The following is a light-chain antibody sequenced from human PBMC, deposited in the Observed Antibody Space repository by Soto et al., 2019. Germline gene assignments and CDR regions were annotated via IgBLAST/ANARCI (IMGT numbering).Light chain of an antibody. V-gene: IGKV3-11*01. CDR2: DAS. CDR1: QSVINY. Sequence: EIVSTQSSAAQSQSPLQRPTLSCRASQSVINYLAWYQQKTGQAPRLLIYDASNRATGIPARFSGSGSGTDFTLTITSLEPEDFAVHYCQQRITFGQGTRLEIK. CDR3: QQRIT. J-gene: IGKJ5*01.